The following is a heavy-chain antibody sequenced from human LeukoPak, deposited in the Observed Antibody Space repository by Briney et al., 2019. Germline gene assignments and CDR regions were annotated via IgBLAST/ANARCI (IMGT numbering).Heavy chain of an antibody. CDR1: GFTFSSYA. D-gene: IGHD3-16*01. CDR3: AKDLLITFSRAFDI. V-gene: IGHV3-23*01. J-gene: IGHJ3*02. CDR2: ISGSGGRT. Sequence: PGGSLRLSCAASGFTFSSYAMSWVRQAPGKGLEWVSAISGSGGRTYYADSVKGRFTISRDNPKNTLYLQMNSLRAEDTAVYYCAKDLLITFSRAFDIWGQGTMVTVSS.